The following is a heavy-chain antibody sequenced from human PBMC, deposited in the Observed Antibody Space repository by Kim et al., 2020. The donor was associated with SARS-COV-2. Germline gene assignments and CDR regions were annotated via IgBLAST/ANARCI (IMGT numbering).Heavy chain of an antibody. D-gene: IGHD2-21*02. V-gene: IGHV3-15*01. CDR3: TTILRYCGGDCPVPYYFDY. Sequence: GRFTISRDDSKNTLYLQMNSLKTEDTAVYYCTTILRYCGGDCPVPYYFDYWGQGTLVTVSS. J-gene: IGHJ4*02.